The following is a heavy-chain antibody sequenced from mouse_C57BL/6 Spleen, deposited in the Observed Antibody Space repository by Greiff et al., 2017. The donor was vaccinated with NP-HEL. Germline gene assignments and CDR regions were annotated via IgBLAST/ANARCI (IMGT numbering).Heavy chain of an antibody. J-gene: IGHJ2*01. CDR3: ARGGNYSNYEDY. V-gene: IGHV1-69*01. CDR1: GYTFTSYW. Sequence: QVQLQQPGAELVMPGASVKLSCKASGYTFTSYWMHWVKQRPGQGLEWIGEIDPSDSYTNYNQKFKGKSTLTVDKSSSTADMQLRSLTSEDSAVYYCARGGNYSNYEDYWGQGTALTVSS. D-gene: IGHD2-5*01. CDR2: IDPSDSYT.